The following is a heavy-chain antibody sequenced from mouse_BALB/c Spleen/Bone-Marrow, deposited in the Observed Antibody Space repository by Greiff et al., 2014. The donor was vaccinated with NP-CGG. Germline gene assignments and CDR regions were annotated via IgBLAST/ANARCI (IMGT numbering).Heavy chain of an antibody. V-gene: IGHV14-3*02. CDR1: GFNIKDTY. Sequence: EVQLQQSGAELVKPGASVKLSCTASGFNIKDTYMHWVKQRPEQGLEWIGGIDPANGNTKYDPKFQGKATITADTSSNTAYLQLSSLTSEDTAVYYCASYYYGSSYGFAYWGRGTLVTVSA. CDR2: IDPANGNT. CDR3: ASYYYGSSYGFAY. D-gene: IGHD1-1*01. J-gene: IGHJ3*01.